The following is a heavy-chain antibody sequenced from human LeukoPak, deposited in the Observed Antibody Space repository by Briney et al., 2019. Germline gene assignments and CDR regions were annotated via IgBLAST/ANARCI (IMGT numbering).Heavy chain of an antibody. D-gene: IGHD3-16*01. CDR2: ISDSGGFT. Sequence: GGSLRLSCAASGFTFSTYAASWVRQAPGKGLEWVSAISDSGGFTNYADSVKGRFTISRDNAKNTLYLQMNSLRAEDTAVYYCARVGGVVYAFDIWGQGTMVTVSS. CDR1: GFTFSTYA. V-gene: IGHV3-23*01. J-gene: IGHJ3*02. CDR3: ARVGGVVYAFDI.